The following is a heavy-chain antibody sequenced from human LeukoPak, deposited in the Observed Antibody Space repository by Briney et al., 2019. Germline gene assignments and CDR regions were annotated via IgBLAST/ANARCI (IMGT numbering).Heavy chain of an antibody. CDR2: LHFSGTP. CDR1: DDSITTNNYY. CDR3: TRGGDVYTLGNV. D-gene: IGHD5-24*01. J-gene: IGHJ4*02. Sequence: AETLTLTCTVSDDSITTNNYYWSWIRQPPGKGLEWVGTLHFSGTPYYSPSLNSRVSISVATSKNQFSLRLKSVTPTDTAVYYCTRGGDVYTLGNVWGQGTLVTVSS. V-gene: IGHV4-39*01.